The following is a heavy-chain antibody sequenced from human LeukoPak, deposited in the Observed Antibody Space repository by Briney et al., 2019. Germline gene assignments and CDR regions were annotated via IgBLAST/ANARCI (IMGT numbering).Heavy chain of an antibody. V-gene: IGHV3-23*01. Sequence: QTGGSLRLSXAASGFSLSSYATTWVRQAPGKGLEWVSGIGAGGTDTYYADAVKGRFIISKDKSKNMLYLQMNSLRAEDTAVYHCAKDLTYGDGRWEFDLWGQRTLVTVSS. CDR3: AKDLTYGDGRWEFDL. J-gene: IGHJ5*02. CDR2: IGAGGTDT. D-gene: IGHD4-17*01. CDR1: GFSLSSYA.